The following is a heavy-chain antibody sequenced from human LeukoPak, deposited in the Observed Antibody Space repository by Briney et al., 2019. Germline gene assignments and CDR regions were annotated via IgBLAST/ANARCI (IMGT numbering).Heavy chain of an antibody. CDR3: ARDRTRQDRTPPAFDY. CDR1: GGSISKYY. CDR2: IYYSGST. Sequence: PSETLSLTCTVSGGSISKYYWSWIRQPPGKGLEWIGSIYYSGSTYYNPSLKSRVTISVDTSKNQFSLKLSSVTAADTAVYYCARDRTRQDRTPPAFDYWGQGTLVTVSS. D-gene: IGHD1-14*01. V-gene: IGHV4-39*07. J-gene: IGHJ4*02.